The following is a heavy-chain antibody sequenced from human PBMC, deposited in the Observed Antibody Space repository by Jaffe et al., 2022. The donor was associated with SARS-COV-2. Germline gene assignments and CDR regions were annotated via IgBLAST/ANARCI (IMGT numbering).Heavy chain of an antibody. Sequence: QVQLQESGPGLVKPSGTLSLTCAVSGGSISSSNWWSWVRQPPGKGLEWIGEIYHSGSTNYNPSLKSRVTISVDKSKNQFSLKLSSVTAADTAVYYCARDWPKNNDYYYYYGMDVWGQGTTVTVSS. CDR3: ARDWPKNNDYYYYYGMDV. CDR1: GGSISSSNW. D-gene: IGHD1-1*01. CDR2: IYHSGST. V-gene: IGHV4-4*02. J-gene: IGHJ6*02.